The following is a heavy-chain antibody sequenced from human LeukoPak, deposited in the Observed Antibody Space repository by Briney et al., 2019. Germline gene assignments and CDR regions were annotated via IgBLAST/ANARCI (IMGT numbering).Heavy chain of an antibody. V-gene: IGHV4-39*01. Sequence: SETLSLTCTVSGGSISSSSYYWGWIRRPPGKGLEWIGSIYYSGSTYYNPSLKSRVTISVDTSKNQFSLKLSSVTAADTAVYYCARERYYYARGGLDVWGKGTTVTVSS. CDR3: ARERYYYARGGLDV. CDR1: GGSISSSSYY. D-gene: IGHD3-10*02. CDR2: IYYSGST. J-gene: IGHJ6*04.